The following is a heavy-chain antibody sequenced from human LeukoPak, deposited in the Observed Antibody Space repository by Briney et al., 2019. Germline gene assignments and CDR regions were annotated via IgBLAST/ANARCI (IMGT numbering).Heavy chain of an antibody. CDR1: GGSISSYC. D-gene: IGHD6-13*01. CDR3: ARGGSSWYPGAFDI. J-gene: IGHJ3*02. V-gene: IGHV4-59*01. Sequence: PSETLSLTCTVSGGSISSYCWRWIRQPPGKGMEWIGYIYYSGSTNYNPSLKSRVTISVDTSKNQFSLRLSSVTAADTAVYYCARGGSSWYPGAFDIWGQGTMVTVSS. CDR2: IYYSGST.